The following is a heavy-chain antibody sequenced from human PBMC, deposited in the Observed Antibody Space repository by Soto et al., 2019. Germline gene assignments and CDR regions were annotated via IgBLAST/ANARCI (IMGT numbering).Heavy chain of an antibody. Sequence: EASVKVSCKASGFTFTSSAMQWVRQARGQRLEWIGWIVVGSGNTNYAQKFQERVTITRDMSTSTAYMELSSLRSEDTAVYYCAAMYYVFWSGWGLTGNYYYYMDVWGKGTTVTVSS. CDR2: IVVGSGNT. CDR3: AAMYYVFWSGWGLTGNYYYYMDV. D-gene: IGHD3-3*01. CDR1: GFTFTSSA. J-gene: IGHJ6*03. V-gene: IGHV1-58*02.